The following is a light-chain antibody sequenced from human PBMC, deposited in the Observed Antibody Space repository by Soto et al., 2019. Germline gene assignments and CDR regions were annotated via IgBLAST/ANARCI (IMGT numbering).Light chain of an antibody. Sequence: EIVLTQSPGTLSLAPGERATLSCRASQTVSSNYLAWHQQRPGQAPRLLIYGASGRATGIPDRFSGSGSGTDFTLTISRLETDDFAVYYCQQYGSSPSTFGQGTKLEIK. J-gene: IGKJ2*01. CDR1: QTVSSNY. V-gene: IGKV3-20*01. CDR3: QQYGSSPST. CDR2: GAS.